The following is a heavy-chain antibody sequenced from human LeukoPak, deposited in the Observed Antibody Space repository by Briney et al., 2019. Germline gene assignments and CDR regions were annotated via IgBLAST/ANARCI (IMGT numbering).Heavy chain of an antibody. CDR3: AGSSSSYYGMDV. CDR2: IYYSGST. J-gene: IGHJ6*02. D-gene: IGHD6-13*01. Sequence: SETLSLTCTVSGGSISSYYWSWIRQPPGKGLEWIGYIYYSGSTNYNPSLKSRVTISVDTSKNQFSLKLSSVTAADTAAYYCAGSSSSYYGMDVWGQGTTVTVSS. V-gene: IGHV4-59*01. CDR1: GGSISSYY.